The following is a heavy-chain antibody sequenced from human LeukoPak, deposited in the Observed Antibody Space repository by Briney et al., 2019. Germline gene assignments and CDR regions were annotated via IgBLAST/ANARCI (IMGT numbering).Heavy chain of an antibody. J-gene: IGHJ3*02. CDR1: GFTFSSYA. Sequence: GGSLRLSCAASGFTFSSYALNWVRQAPGKGLEWVSTIRHSGVSTYYADSVKGRFTVSRDNSKNTLYLQMNSLRSDDTAVYYCARDFGGYDAFDIWGQGTMVTVSS. D-gene: IGHD3-10*01. CDR2: IRHSGVST. CDR3: ARDFGGYDAFDI. V-gene: IGHV3-23*01.